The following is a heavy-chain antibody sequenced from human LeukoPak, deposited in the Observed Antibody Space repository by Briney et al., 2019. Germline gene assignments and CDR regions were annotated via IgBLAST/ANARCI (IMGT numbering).Heavy chain of an antibody. J-gene: IGHJ6*03. Sequence: GGSLRLSCAASGFTFSSYAMSWVRQAPGRGLEWVANINQGGNENYYVDSVKGRLTISRDNAKNSQYLQMNSLRVEDTAVYYCARGRFYYDTSGSYSYNYHMHVWGKGTTVTVSS. D-gene: IGHD3-22*01. V-gene: IGHV3-7*01. CDR1: GFTFSSYA. CDR3: ARGRFYYDTSGSYSYNYHMHV. CDR2: INQGGNEN.